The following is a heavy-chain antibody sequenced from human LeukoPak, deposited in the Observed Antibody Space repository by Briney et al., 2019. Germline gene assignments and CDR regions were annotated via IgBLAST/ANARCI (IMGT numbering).Heavy chain of an antibody. V-gene: IGHV1-69*01. CDR2: IIPIFGTA. CDR3: ARDYYYDSSGLYYFDY. J-gene: IGHJ4*02. D-gene: IGHD3-22*01. CDR1: GGTFSSYA. Sequence: SVKVSCKASGGTFSSYAISWVRQAPGQGLEWMGGIIPIFGTANYAQKFQGRVTITADESTSTAYMELSSLRSEDTAVYYCARDYYYDSSGLYYFDYWGQGTLVTVSS.